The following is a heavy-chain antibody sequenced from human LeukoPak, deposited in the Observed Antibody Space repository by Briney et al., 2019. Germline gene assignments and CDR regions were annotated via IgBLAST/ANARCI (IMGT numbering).Heavy chain of an antibody. Sequence: PSETLSLTCTVSGYSISSGYYWGWIRQPPGKELEWIGSIYHSGSTYYNPSLKSRVTISVDTSKNQFSLKLSSVTAADTAVYYCARDLASTYYYGSGSYFDYWGQGTLVTVSS. CDR2: IYHSGST. J-gene: IGHJ4*02. V-gene: IGHV4-38-2*02. CDR1: GYSISSGYY. CDR3: ARDLASTYYYGSGSYFDY. D-gene: IGHD3-10*01.